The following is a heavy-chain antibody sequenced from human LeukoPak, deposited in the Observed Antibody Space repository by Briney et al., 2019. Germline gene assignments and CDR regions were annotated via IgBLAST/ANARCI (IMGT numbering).Heavy chain of an antibody. CDR3: ARGTYSGYDYNFDY. CDR1: GGSISSGGYY. D-gene: IGHD5-12*01. Sequence: PSETLSLTCTVSGGSISSGGYYWSWIRQPPGKGLEWIGYIYHSGSTYYNPSLKSRVTISVDRSKNQFSLKLSSVTAADTAVYHCARGTYSGYDYNFDYWGQGTLVTVSS. CDR2: IYHSGST. J-gene: IGHJ4*02. V-gene: IGHV4-30-2*01.